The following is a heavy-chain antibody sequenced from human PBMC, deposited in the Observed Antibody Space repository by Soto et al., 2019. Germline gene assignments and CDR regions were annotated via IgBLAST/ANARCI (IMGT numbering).Heavy chain of an antibody. Sequence: SDTLSLTCTVSGGSISSGGYYWSWIRQHPGKGLEWIGYIYYSGSTYYNPSLKSRVTISVDTSKNQFSLKLSSVTAADTAVYYCARDHIAARHYGMDVWGQGXTVTVYS. J-gene: IGHJ6*02. D-gene: IGHD6-6*01. CDR2: IYYSGST. CDR3: ARDHIAARHYGMDV. V-gene: IGHV4-31*03. CDR1: GGSISSGGYY.